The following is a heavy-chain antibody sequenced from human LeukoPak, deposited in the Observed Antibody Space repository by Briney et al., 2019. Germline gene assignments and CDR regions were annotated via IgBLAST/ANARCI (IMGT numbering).Heavy chain of an antibody. CDR1: GFTFSSNW. CDR3: AGGDSGYSRF. D-gene: IGHD3-22*01. V-gene: IGHV3-74*01. J-gene: IGHJ4*02. CDR2: IKTDGSYT. Sequence: GGSLRLSCAASGFTFSSNWMHWVRQAPGKGLVWVSRIKTDGSYTTYTDSVKGRFTISRDNAKNTLYLQMNSLRAEDTAVYYCAGGDSGYSRFWGQGTLVTVSS.